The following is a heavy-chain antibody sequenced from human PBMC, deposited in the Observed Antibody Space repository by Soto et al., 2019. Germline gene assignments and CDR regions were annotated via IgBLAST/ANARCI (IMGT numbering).Heavy chain of an antibody. J-gene: IGHJ6*02. V-gene: IGHV1-69*13. CDR3: ARDRGSNYFYYYYGMDV. CDR1: GGTFSSYA. Sequence: GASVKVSCKASGGTFSSYAISWVRQAPGQGLEWMGGIIPIFGTANYAQKFQGRVTITADESTSTAYMELSSLRSEDTAVYYCARDRGSNYFYYYYGMDVWGQGTTVTVSS. D-gene: IGHD4-4*01. CDR2: IIPIFGTA.